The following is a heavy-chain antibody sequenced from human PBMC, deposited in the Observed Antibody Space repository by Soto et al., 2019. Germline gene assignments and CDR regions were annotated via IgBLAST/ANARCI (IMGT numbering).Heavy chain of an antibody. D-gene: IGHD2-2*01. J-gene: IGHJ4*02. Sequence: GGSLRLSCAASGFTFSSYGMHWVRQAPGKGLEWVAVIWYDGSNKYYADSVKGRFTISRDNSKNTLYLQMNSLRAEDTAVYYCARDQNRWYAYGANENFDYWGQGTLVTVSS. CDR3: ARDQNRWYAYGANENFDY. CDR2: IWYDGSNK. V-gene: IGHV3-33*01. CDR1: GFTFSSYG.